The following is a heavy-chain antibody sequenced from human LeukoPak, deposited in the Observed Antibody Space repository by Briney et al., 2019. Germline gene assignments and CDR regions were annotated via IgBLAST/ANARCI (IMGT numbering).Heavy chain of an antibody. CDR3: AKGAASRGYTYVAN. D-gene: IGHD5-18*01. CDR2: VSGSGGST. V-gene: IGHV3-23*01. J-gene: IGHJ4*02. CDR1: GFTFRPYA. Sequence: HPGGSLRLSCAASGFTFRPYAMIWVRQAPGKGLEWVSTVSGSGGSTYYADSVKGRFTISRDNSNNTLYLEMNSLRAEDTAVYYCAKGAASRGYTYVANWGQGTLVTVSS.